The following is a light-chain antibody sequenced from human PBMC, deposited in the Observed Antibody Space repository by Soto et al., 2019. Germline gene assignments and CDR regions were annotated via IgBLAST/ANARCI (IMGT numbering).Light chain of an antibody. CDR1: QSISDT. CDR3: QQYGSSPWT. J-gene: IGKJ1*01. Sequence: EIVMTQSPATLSLSPGGSPTLSCRASQSISDTLAWYQQKPGQAPRLLIHGASTRATGFPARFSGSGSGTEFTLTITRLEPEDFAVYYCQQYGSSPWTFGQGTKVDIK. CDR2: GAS. V-gene: IGKV3-15*01.